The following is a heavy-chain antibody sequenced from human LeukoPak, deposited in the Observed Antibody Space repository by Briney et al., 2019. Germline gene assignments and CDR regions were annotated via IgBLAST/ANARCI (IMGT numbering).Heavy chain of an antibody. CDR1: GFTFTSYE. D-gene: IGHD2-8*01. V-gene: IGHV3-48*03. CDR3: AGMGPKWPTLN. J-gene: IGHJ4*02. CDR2: ISSTGTNI. Sequence: GGSLRLSCAASGFTFTSYEMNWVRQAPGKGLEWVSYISSTGTNIYYADSVKGRFTISRDNARNSVYLQMNSLRAEDTAVYYCAGMGPKWPTLNWGQGTLVTVSS.